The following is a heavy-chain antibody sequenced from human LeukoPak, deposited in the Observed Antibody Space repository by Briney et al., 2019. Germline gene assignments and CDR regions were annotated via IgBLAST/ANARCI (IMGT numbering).Heavy chain of an antibody. CDR1: GFTFSSYA. CDR2: ISGSGGNT. J-gene: IGHJ3*02. D-gene: IGHD1-26*01. V-gene: IGHV3-23*01. Sequence: QPGGSLRLSCAASGFTFSSYAMSWVRQAPGKGLEWVSAISGSGGNTYYADSVKGRFTISRDNSKNTLYLQMNSLRAEDTALYYCAKRLPSGSYLIGAFDIWGQGTMVTVSS. CDR3: AKRLPSGSYLIGAFDI.